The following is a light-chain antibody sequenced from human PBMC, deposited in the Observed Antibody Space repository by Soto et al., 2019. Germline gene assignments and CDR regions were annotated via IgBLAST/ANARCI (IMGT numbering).Light chain of an antibody. Sequence: EIVMTQSPATLSVSPVEIVTLSCRASQSINNKVAWYQQKPGQAPRLLIYGASTRATGISARFSGSGSGTEFTLTISSLQSEDFAVYYCQQYNNWPPITFGQGTRREI. CDR2: GAS. V-gene: IGKV3-15*01. J-gene: IGKJ5*01. CDR1: QSINNK. CDR3: QQYNNWPPIT.